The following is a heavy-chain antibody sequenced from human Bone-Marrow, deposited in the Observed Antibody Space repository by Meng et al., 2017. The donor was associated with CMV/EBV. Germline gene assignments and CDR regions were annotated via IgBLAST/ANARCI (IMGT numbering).Heavy chain of an antibody. D-gene: IGHD3-10*01. V-gene: IGHV3-21*01. CDR1: GFTFNSYS. CDR3: ATIEAIGSENQGDAFDI. Sequence: GGSLRLSCAASGFTFNSYSMNWVRQAPGKGLEWVSSISSSSSYIYYADSVKGRFTISRDNAKNSLYLPMSSLRAEDTAVYYCATIEAIGSENQGDAFDIWGQGTLVTVPS. CDR2: ISSSSSYI. J-gene: IGHJ3*02.